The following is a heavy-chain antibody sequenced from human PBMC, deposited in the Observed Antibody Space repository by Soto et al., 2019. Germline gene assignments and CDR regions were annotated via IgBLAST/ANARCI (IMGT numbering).Heavy chain of an antibody. CDR1: GFTLGDYA. CDR2: IRSKTYGGTT. D-gene: IGHD3-22*01. J-gene: IGHJ4*02. CDR3: AREANYFVSSGYHLLTSIDY. Sequence: PGGYLGLSCTASGFTLGDYAMSWFCQAPGKGLEWVGFIRSKTYGGTTEYAASVKGRFTISRDDSKSIAYLQMNSLKTEDTAVYSCAREANYFVSSGYHLLTSIDYWGPGTLVSVSS. V-gene: IGHV3-49*03.